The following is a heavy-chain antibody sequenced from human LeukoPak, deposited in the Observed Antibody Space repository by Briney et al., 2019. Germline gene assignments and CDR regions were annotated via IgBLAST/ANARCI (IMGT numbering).Heavy chain of an antibody. J-gene: IGHJ4*02. Sequence: GGSLRLSCAASGFIFSNYAMYWVRQAPGKGLESVAAISTKGGSTSYADSVKGRMTISRDDSKNTLFLQMGSLTTDDMGLYFCARDRSGALDYWGQGTLVTVSS. CDR2: ISTKGGST. CDR3: ARDRSGALDY. D-gene: IGHD6-19*01. V-gene: IGHV3-64*02. CDR1: GFIFSNYA.